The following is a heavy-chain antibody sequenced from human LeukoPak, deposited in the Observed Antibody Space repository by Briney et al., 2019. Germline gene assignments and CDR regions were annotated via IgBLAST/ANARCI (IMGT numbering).Heavy chain of an antibody. Sequence: SETLSLTCTVSGGSISSYYWSWIRQPPGKGLEWIGYIYYSGSTNYNPSLKSRVTISVDTSKNQFSLKLSSVTAADTAVYYCARGLFFGGNSYRLIDYWGQGTLVTVSS. D-gene: IGHD4-23*01. CDR1: GGSISSYY. CDR3: ARGLFFGGNSYRLIDY. V-gene: IGHV4-59*12. CDR2: IYYSGST. J-gene: IGHJ4*02.